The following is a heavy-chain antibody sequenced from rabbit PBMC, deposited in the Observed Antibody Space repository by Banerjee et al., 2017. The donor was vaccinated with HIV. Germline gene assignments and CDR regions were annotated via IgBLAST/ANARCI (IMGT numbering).Heavy chain of an antibody. V-gene: IGHV1S40*01. CDR3: ARWIGNGGGYGSYYFNL. CDR2: IYAGSSGNT. D-gene: IGHD6-1*01. CDR1: GIDFSSSYY. J-gene: IGHJ4*01. Sequence: QSLEESGGDLVQPEGSLTLTCTASGIDFSSSYYMCWVRQAPGKGPEWIACIYAGSSGNTYYASWAKGRFTISKTSSTTVTLQMTSLTAADTATYFCARWIGNGGGYGSYYFNLWGPGTLVTVS.